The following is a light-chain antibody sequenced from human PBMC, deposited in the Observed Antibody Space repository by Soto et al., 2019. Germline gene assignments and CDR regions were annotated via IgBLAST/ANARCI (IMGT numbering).Light chain of an antibody. CDR1: SSDIGTYNY. J-gene: IGLJ1*01. CDR2: EVT. V-gene: IGLV2-14*01. Sequence: QSALTQPASVSGSPGQSITISCTGTSSDIGTYNYVSWYQQHPGTAPKLIIYEVTNRPSGVSAHFSGSKSGNAASLTISGLQAEDEADYYCCSYTRTSNHYFFGSGTKLTVL. CDR3: CSYTRTSNHYF.